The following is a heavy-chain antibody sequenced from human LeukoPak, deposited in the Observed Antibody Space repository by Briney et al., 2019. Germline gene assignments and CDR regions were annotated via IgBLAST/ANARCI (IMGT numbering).Heavy chain of an antibody. D-gene: IGHD6-19*01. V-gene: IGHV3-30-3*01. CDR3: ARLLGYSSGWSRFDY. J-gene: IGHJ4*02. CDR2: ISYDGSNK. Sequence: GGSLRLSCAASGFTFDSYAMSWVRQAPGKGLEWVAVISYDGSNKYYADSVKGRFTISRDNSKNTLYLQMNSLRAEDTAVYYCARLLGYSSGWSRFDYWGQGTLVTVSS. CDR1: GFTFDSYA.